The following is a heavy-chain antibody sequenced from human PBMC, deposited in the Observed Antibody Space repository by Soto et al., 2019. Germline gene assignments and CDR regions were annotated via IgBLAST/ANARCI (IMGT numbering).Heavy chain of an antibody. CDR2: NYHSGTT. CDR3: ARTDYLGYYPY. Sequence: SETLSPTFAVSGDYISSGYHWAWIRQPPGKGLECIASNYHSGTTYYNPSLKTRGTIPLVTSKNQFSLRLTSVTAADPAIYHIARTDYLGYYPYFGQGTLVTVSS. D-gene: IGHD3-3*01. V-gene: IGHV4-38-2*01. CDR1: GDYISSGYH. J-gene: IGHJ4*02.